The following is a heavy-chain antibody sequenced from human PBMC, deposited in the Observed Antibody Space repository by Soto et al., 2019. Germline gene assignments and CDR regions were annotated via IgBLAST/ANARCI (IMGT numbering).Heavy chain of an antibody. Sequence: QITLKESGPTLVKPTQTLTLTCTFSGFSLNTGGLGVGWIRQPPGKALEWLALIYWDYDKRYNPSLKSRLTIPRDTSKNQVVLTMTNMDPVDAGTYYCVHSRCGGDCLQSYSSHFYYGLDVWGPGTTVTVSS. CDR1: GFSLNTGGLG. CDR2: IYWDYDK. D-gene: IGHD2-21*02. J-gene: IGHJ6*02. V-gene: IGHV2-5*02. CDR3: VHSRCGGDCLQSYSSHFYYGLDV.